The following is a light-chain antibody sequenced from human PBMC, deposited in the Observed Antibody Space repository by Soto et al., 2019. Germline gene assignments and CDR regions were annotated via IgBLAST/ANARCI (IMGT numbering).Light chain of an antibody. V-gene: IGKV3-15*01. Sequence: EIVMTQSPATLSVSPGERATLSRRASQSVSSNLAWYQQKPGQAPRLLIFGASTRVTGLPARFSGSGSGTDFTLTISSLQSEDFAVYYCQQYNNWPFTFGQGTKLEIK. J-gene: IGKJ2*01. CDR2: GAS. CDR1: QSVSSN. CDR3: QQYNNWPFT.